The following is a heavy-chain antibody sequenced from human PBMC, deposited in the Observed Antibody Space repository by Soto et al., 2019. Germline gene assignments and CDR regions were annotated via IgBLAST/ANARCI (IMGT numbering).Heavy chain of an antibody. CDR2: ISSSSSYI. D-gene: IGHD6-19*01. V-gene: IGHV3-21*01. CDR1: GFTFRSYS. Sequence: EVQLVESGGGLVKPGGSLRLSCAASGFTFRSYSMNWVRQAPGKGLEWVSSISSSSSYIYYADSVKGRFTISRDNAKNSLYLQMNSLRAEDTAVYYCARDRGSGWPFDYWGQGTLVTVSS. CDR3: ARDRGSGWPFDY. J-gene: IGHJ4*02.